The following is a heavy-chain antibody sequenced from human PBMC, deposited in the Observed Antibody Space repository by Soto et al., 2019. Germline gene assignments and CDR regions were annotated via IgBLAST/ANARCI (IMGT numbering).Heavy chain of an antibody. CDR2: IYPGDSDT. CDR3: ARTATSTTVSMDV. CDR1: GYSFTSYW. D-gene: IGHD4-17*01. V-gene: IGHV5-51*01. J-gene: IGHJ6*02. Sequence: GESLKISCKGSGYSFTSYWIAWVRQMPGKGLDWMGIIYPGDSDTRYSPSFQGQVTISADKSINTAYLQRNSLKASDTAMYYCARTATSTTVSMDVWRQGTTVTVSS.